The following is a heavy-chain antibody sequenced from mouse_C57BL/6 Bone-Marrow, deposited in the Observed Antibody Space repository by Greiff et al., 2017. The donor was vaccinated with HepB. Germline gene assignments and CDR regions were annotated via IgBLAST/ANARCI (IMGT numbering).Heavy chain of an antibody. D-gene: IGHD2-5*01. Sequence: EVKLVESGGGLVQPGGSLKLSCAASGFTFSDYGMAWVRQAPRKGPEWVAFISNLAYSIYYADTVTGRFTISRENAKNTLYREMSSLRSEDTAMYYCARRGYSNYYAMDYWGQGTSVTVSS. J-gene: IGHJ4*01. CDR3: ARRGYSNYYAMDY. V-gene: IGHV5-15*04. CDR1: GFTFSDYG. CDR2: ISNLAYSI.